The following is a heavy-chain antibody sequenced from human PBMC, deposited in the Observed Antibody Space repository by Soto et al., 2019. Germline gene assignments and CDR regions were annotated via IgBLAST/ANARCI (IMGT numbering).Heavy chain of an antibody. CDR2: VHYSGST. V-gene: IGHV4-59*08. J-gene: IGHJ4*02. CDR3: ARPRYSFGTSGYSPFDY. Sequence: PSETLSLTCTVSGASITSHYWTWIRQPPGKGLEWIGNVHYSGSTHSSPSLKSRVTMLVDTSKNQFSLKLTSVTAADTAVYHCARPRYSFGTSGYSPFDYWGQGTLLTVSS. D-gene: IGHD3-22*01. CDR1: GASITSHY.